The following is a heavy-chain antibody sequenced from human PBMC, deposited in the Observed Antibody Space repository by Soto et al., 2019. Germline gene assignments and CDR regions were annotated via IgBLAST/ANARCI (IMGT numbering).Heavy chain of an antibody. CDR1: GFTFSSYA. Sequence: EVQLLESGGGLVQPGGSLRLSCAASGFTFSSYAMSWVRQAPGKGLEWVSAISGSGGSTYYADSVKGRFTISRDNSKNTLYLQMNSLRAEDTAVYYCAKGDPYNWNGKRWGMDVWGQGTTVTVSS. J-gene: IGHJ6*02. V-gene: IGHV3-23*01. D-gene: IGHD1-1*01. CDR2: ISGSGGST. CDR3: AKGDPYNWNGKRWGMDV.